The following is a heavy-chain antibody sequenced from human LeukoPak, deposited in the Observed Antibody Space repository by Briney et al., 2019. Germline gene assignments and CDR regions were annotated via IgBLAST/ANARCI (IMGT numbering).Heavy chain of an antibody. D-gene: IGHD2/OR15-2a*01. CDR2: IFYRGST. V-gene: IGHV4-59*08. Sequence: SETLSLTCSVSGASLGDYSWSWFRQPPGKRLEWIGNIFYRGSTNYDPSFKSRVSLSMDMSRSQFSLKMTSMTAADTAVYYCATFLTGYFDYWGQGELVIVSS. CDR1: GASLGDYS. CDR3: ATFLTGYFDY. J-gene: IGHJ4*02.